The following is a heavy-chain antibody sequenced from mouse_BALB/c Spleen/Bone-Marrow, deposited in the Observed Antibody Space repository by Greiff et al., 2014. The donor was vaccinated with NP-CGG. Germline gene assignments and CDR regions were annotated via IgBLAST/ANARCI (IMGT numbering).Heavy chain of an antibody. D-gene: IGHD3-3*01. CDR2: INPGSGGT. V-gene: IGHV1-54*01. CDR3: ARRDGSYFDY. J-gene: IGHJ2*01. Sequence: QVQLQQPGAELVRPGTSVKVSCKASGYAFTNYLIEWVKQRPGQGLEWIGMINPGSGGTNYNEKFKGKATLTADKSSSTAYMQLSSLTSDDSAVYFCARRDGSYFDYWDQGTTLTVSS. CDR1: GYAFTNYL.